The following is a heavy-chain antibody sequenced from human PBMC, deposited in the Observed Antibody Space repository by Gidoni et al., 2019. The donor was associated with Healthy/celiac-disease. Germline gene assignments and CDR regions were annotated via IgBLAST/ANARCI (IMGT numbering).Heavy chain of an antibody. CDR1: GFTFDDYT. CDR3: AKDIRRHVQGGDFDY. J-gene: IGHJ4*02. V-gene: IGHV3-43*01. CDR2: ISWDGGST. Sequence: EVQLVESGGVVVQPGGSLRLSCAASGFTFDDYTMHWVRQAPGKGLEWVSLISWDGGSTYYADSVKGRFTISRDNSKNSLYLQMNSLRTEDTALYYCAKDIRRHVQGGDFDYWGQGTLVTVSS. D-gene: IGHD3-16*01.